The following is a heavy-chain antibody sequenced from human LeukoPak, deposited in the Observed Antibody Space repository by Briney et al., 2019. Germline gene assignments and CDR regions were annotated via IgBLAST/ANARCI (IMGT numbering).Heavy chain of an antibody. V-gene: IGHV4-4*09. J-gene: IGHJ5*02. CDR2: IYTSGST. Sequence: SETLSLTCTVSGGSISSYYWSWIRQPPGKGLEWIGYIYTSGSTNYNPSLKSRVTISVDTSKNQFSLKLSSVTAADTAVYYCARGGLNNWFDPWGQGTLVTVSS. CDR3: ARGGLNNWFDP. CDR1: GGSISSYY. D-gene: IGHD2-15*01.